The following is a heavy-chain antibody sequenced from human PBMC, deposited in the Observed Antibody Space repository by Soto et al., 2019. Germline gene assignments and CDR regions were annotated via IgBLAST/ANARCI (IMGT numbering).Heavy chain of an antibody. Sequence: GGSLRLSCVASRFTFTSYAMSWVRQAPGKGLEWVAAISASGGATIHADSVKGRLTISRDNSKNTLYLQMNSLRAEDTAVYYCAKDVEGGILFRGAFDYWGQGTQVTVSS. CDR2: ISASGGAT. V-gene: IGHV3-23*01. CDR1: RFTFTSYA. CDR3: AKDVEGGILFRGAFDY. D-gene: IGHD1-26*01. J-gene: IGHJ4*02.